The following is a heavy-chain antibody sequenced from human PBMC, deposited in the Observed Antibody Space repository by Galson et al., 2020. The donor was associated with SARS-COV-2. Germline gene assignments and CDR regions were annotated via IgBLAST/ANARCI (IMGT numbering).Heavy chain of an antibody. CDR1: GFTFTNYA. D-gene: IGHD6-6*01. CDR2: ISGSGLVT. CDR3: AKLDRTAARMGAFDI. Sequence: GGSLRLSCAASGFTFTNYAMTWVRQAPGKGLEWVSTISGSGLVTYYADSVKGRFTISREISQNKLYLQMNSLRADDTAFYYCAKLDRTAARMGAFDIWGRGTMVTVSS. V-gene: IGHV3-23*01. J-gene: IGHJ3*02.